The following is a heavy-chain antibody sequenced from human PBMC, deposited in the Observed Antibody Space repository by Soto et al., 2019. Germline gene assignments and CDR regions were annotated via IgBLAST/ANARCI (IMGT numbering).Heavy chain of an antibody. CDR1: GYTFTGYY. D-gene: IGHD2-15*01. J-gene: IGHJ3*02. CDR3: ARGGDIVVVVAATNAFDI. CDR2: INPNSGGT. Sequence: ASVKVSCKASGYTFTGYYMHWVRQAPGQGLEWMGWINPNSGGTNYAQKFQGWVTMTRDTSISTAYMELSRLGSDDTAVYYCARGGDIVVVVAATNAFDIWGQGTMVTVSS. V-gene: IGHV1-2*04.